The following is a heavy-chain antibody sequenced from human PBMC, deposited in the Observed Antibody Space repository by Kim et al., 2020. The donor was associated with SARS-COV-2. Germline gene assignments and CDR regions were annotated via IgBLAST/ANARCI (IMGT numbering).Heavy chain of an antibody. CDR3: TRKRSSSWYAY. CDR2: IRSKAYGGTT. J-gene: IGHJ4*02. CDR1: GFTFGDYA. V-gene: IGHV3-49*03. D-gene: IGHD6-13*01. Sequence: GGSLRLSCTASGFTFGDYAMSWFRQAPGKGLEWVGFIRSKAYGGTTEYAASVKGRFTISRDDSKSIAYLQMNSLKTEDTAVYYCTRKRSSSWYAYWGQGTLVTVSS.